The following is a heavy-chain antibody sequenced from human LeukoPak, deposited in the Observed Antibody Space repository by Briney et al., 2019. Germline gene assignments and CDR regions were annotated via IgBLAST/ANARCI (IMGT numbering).Heavy chain of an antibody. CDR3: AKDRSYSSSLRGFDY. Sequence: RGSLRLSCAASGFTFSGYAMSWVRQAPGKGLEWVSAISGSGDSTYYADSVKGRFTISRDNSKDTLYLQMNSLRAEDTAVYYCAKDRSYSSSLRGFDYWGQGTLVTVSS. CDR1: GFTFSGYA. V-gene: IGHV3-23*01. D-gene: IGHD6-6*01. CDR2: ISGSGDST. J-gene: IGHJ4*02.